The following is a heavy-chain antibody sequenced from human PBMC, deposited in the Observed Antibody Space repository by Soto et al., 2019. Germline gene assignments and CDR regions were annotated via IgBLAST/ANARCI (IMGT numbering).Heavy chain of an antibody. CDR1: GFTFSYNS. CDR2: ISSSSSYI. D-gene: IGHD3-22*01. Sequence: ESGGGLVKPGGSLRLSCAASGFTFSYNSMNWDRQAPGKGLEWVSSISSSSSYIYYADSVKGRFTISRDNAKNSLYLQMNSLRAEDTAVYYCARVYYYDSSGFLIWGQGTLVTVSS. V-gene: IGHV3-21*01. CDR3: ARVYYYDSSGFLI. J-gene: IGHJ4*02.